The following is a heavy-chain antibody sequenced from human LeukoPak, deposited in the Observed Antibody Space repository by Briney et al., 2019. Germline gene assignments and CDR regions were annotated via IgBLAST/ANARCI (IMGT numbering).Heavy chain of an antibody. CDR2: ISGSGSST. CDR1: GFTFSSYA. J-gene: IGHJ4*02. Sequence: PGGSLRLSCAASGFTFSSYAVSWVRQAPRKGLEWVSVISGSGSSTYYADSVKGRFTISRDNSKNTLYLQMNSLRAEDTAVYYCAKDAQCSGGSCYLFHYWGQGTLVTVSS. V-gene: IGHV3-23*01. CDR3: AKDAQCSGGSCYLFHY. D-gene: IGHD2-15*01.